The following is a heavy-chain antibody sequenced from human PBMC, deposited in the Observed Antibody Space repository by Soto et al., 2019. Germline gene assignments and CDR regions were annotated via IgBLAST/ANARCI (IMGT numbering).Heavy chain of an antibody. CDR3: ASSFTYYYDSSGYKSFDY. V-gene: IGHV1-69*13. D-gene: IGHD3-22*01. CDR1: GGTFSSYA. CDR2: IIPIFGTA. Sequence: SVKVSCKASGGTFSSYAISWVRQAPGQGLEWMGGIIPIFGTANYAQKFQGRVTITADESTSTAYMELSSLRSEDTAVYYCASSFTYYYDSSGYKSFDYWGQGTLVTVS. J-gene: IGHJ4*02.